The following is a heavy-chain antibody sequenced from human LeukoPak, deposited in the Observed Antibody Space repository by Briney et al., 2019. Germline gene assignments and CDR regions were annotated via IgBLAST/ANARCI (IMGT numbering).Heavy chain of an antibody. J-gene: IGHJ6*02. Sequence: GGSLRLSCAASGFTFSSYAMSWVRQAPGKGLEWVSAISGSGGSTYYADSVKGRFTISRDNSKNTLYLQMNSLRAEDTAVYYCAKWYSSSWYYYDYYGMDVWGHGTTVTVSS. CDR2: ISGSGGST. CDR3: AKWYSSSWYYYDYYGMDV. V-gene: IGHV3-23*01. CDR1: GFTFSSYA. D-gene: IGHD6-13*01.